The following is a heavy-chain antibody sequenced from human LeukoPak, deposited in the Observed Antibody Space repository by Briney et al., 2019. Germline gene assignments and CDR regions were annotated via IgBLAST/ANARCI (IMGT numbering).Heavy chain of an antibody. CDR1: GFTFSSYA. J-gene: IGHJ4*02. V-gene: IGHV3-23*01. CDR2: ISGSGGST. D-gene: IGHD3-9*01. CDR3: ANGGLRYFDWLLDY. Sequence: GGSLRLPCAASGFTFSSYAMSWVRQAPGKGLEWVSAISGSGGSTYYADSVKGRFTISRDNSKNTLYLQMNSLRAEDTAVYYCANGGLRYFDWLLDYWGQGTLVTVSS.